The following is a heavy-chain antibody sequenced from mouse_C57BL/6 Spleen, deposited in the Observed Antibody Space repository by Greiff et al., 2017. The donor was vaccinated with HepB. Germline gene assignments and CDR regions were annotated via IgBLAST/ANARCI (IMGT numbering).Heavy chain of an antibody. Sequence: EVQGVESGGGLVKPGGSLKLSCAASGFTFSSYAMSWVRQTPEKRLEWVATISDGGSYTYYPDNVKGRFTISRDNAKNNLYLQMSHLKSEDTAMYYCARDGAMDYWGQGNSVTVAS. J-gene: IGHJ4*01. CDR1: GFTFSSYA. V-gene: IGHV5-4*01. CDR3: ARDGAMDY. CDR2: ISDGGSYT.